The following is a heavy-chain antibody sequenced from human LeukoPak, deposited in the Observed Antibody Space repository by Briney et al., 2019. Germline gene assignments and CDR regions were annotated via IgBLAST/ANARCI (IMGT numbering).Heavy chain of an antibody. V-gene: IGHV3-7*04. CDR2: IHPEGNEK. J-gene: IGHJ4*02. CDR1: GFTFSNFW. CDR3: ARGDDFSGDH. Sequence: PGGSLRLSXAVSGFTFSNFWMSWVRQAPGRGLEWVANIHPEGNEKYHVESVKGRFTISGDNAKNSLFLQVNGLRVEDTAVYYCARGDDFSGDHWGQGTLVTVSS. D-gene: IGHD1-1*01.